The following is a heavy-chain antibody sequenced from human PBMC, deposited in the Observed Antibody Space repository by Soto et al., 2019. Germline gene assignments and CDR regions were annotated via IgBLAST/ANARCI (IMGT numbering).Heavy chain of an antibody. Sequence: QVQLQESGPGLVKPSQTLSLTCTVSGGSISSGDYYWSWIRQPPGKGLEWIGYIYYSGGTYYNPSLKSRVTISVDTSKNQFSLKLSSVTAADTAVYYCARGFSGYDYYYYYGMDVWGQGTTVTVSS. CDR3: ARGFSGYDYYYYYGMDV. CDR1: GGSISSGDYY. V-gene: IGHV4-30-4*01. J-gene: IGHJ6*02. D-gene: IGHD5-12*01. CDR2: IYYSGGT.